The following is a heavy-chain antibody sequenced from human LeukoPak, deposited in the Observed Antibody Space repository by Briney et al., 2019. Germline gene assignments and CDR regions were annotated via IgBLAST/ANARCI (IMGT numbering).Heavy chain of an antibody. CDR1: GFRFSNSW. D-gene: IGHD3-10*01. CDR3: ARGADHGGSYYPD. Sequence: PGGSLRLSCAASGFRFSNSWMYWVRQGPGKGPVWVSRMKTDGTRIEYADSVKGLFTISRDNAKNTLFLQMSSLRVEDTAVYYCARGADHGGSYYPDWGQGTRVTVSS. V-gene: IGHV3-74*01. J-gene: IGHJ4*02. CDR2: MKTDGTRI.